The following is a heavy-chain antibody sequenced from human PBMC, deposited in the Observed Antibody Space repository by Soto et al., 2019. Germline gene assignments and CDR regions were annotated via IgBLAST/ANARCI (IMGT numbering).Heavy chain of an antibody. CDR1: GFTFSSYS. D-gene: IGHD2-15*01. Sequence: HPGGSLRLSCAASGFTFSSYSMNWVRQAPGKGLEWVSAINSGGNTYYADSVKGRFTISRDNSKNTVYLQMNSVGAEDTAVYYCARDLVVVAAIRHYYYYGMDVWGQGTTVTVSS. J-gene: IGHJ6*02. CDR2: INSGGNT. CDR3: ARDLVVVAAIRHYYYYGMDV. V-gene: IGHV3-66*01.